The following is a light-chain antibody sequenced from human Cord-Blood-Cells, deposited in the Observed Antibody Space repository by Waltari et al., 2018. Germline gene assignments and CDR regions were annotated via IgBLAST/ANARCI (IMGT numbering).Light chain of an antibody. Sequence: QSALTQPASVSGSPGQSITIPCPGTSRDVGGYNYVSWYQQPPGKAPKLMIYDVSKRPSGVSNRFSGSKSGNTASLTISGLQAEDEADYYCSSYTSSSTWVFGGGTKLTVL. V-gene: IGLV2-14*01. CDR2: DVS. CDR1: SRDVGGYNY. CDR3: SSYTSSSTWV. J-gene: IGLJ3*02.